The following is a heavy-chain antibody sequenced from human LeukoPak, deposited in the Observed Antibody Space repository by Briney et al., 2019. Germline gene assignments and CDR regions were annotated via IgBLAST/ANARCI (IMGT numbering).Heavy chain of an antibody. V-gene: IGHV4-39*07. D-gene: IGHD5-12*01. CDR2: IYYSGST. CDR3: ARSGSGYLRYYFDY. CDR1: GGSISSSSYY. Sequence: SETLSLTCTVSGGSISSSSYYWGWIRQPPGKGLEWIGSIYYSGSTYYNPSLKSRVTISVDTSKNHFSLKLTSVTAADTAVYYCARSGSGYLRYYFDYWGQGTLVTVSS. J-gene: IGHJ4*02.